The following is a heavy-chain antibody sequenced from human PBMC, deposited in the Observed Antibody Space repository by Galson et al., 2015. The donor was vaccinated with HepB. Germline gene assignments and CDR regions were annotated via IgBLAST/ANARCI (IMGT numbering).Heavy chain of an antibody. V-gene: IGHV3-21*01. CDR3: ARVYIVGATTTADDY. CDR2: ISSSSSYI. CDR1: GFTFSSYS. J-gene: IGHJ4*02. Sequence: SLRLSCAASGFTFSSYSMNWVRQAPGKGLEWVSSISSSSSYIYYADSVKGRFTISRDNAKNSLYLQMNSLRAENTAVYYCARVYIVGATTTADDYWGQGTLVTVSS. D-gene: IGHD1-26*01.